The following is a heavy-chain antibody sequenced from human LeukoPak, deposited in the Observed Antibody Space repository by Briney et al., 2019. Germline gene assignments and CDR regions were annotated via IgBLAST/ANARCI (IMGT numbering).Heavy chain of an antibody. CDR1: GFTFSRFV. Sequence: GGSLRLSCSASGFTFSRFVMHWVRQAPGKGLEYVSAISSDGGSTYYADSVESRFIISRDNSKNTLYLQMSSLRAEDTAVYYCVKFDCGDVSCPPHWGQGTLVTVSS. V-gene: IGHV3-64D*09. CDR2: ISSDGGST. D-gene: IGHD2-21*01. J-gene: IGHJ4*02. CDR3: VKFDCGDVSCPPH.